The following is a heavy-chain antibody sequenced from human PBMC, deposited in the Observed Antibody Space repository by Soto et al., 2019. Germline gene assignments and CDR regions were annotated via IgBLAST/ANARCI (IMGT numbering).Heavy chain of an antibody. CDR2: ISWNSGSI. D-gene: IGHD6-6*01. J-gene: IGHJ4*02. CDR1: GFTFDDYA. CDR3: AKGDSSSFWYYFDY. V-gene: IGHV3-9*01. Sequence: EVQLVESGGGLVQPGRSLRLSCAASGFTFDDYAMHWVRQAPGKGLEWVSGISWNSGSIGYADSVKGRFTISRDNAKNSLDLQMNSLRAEDTALYYCAKGDSSSFWYYFDYWGQGTLVTVSS.